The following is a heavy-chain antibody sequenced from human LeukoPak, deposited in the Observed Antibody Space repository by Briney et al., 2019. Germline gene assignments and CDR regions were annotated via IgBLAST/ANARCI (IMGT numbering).Heavy chain of an antibody. Sequence: PSETLSLTCTVSGGSISSYYWSWIRQPPGKGLEWIGYIYYSGSTYYNPSLKSRVTISVDTSKNQFSLKLSSVTAADTAVYYCAREMWDYGDFSPPHWFDPWGQGTLVTVSS. CDR1: GGSISSYY. CDR2: IYYSGST. CDR3: AREMWDYGDFSPPHWFDP. V-gene: IGHV4-59*06. D-gene: IGHD4-17*01. J-gene: IGHJ5*02.